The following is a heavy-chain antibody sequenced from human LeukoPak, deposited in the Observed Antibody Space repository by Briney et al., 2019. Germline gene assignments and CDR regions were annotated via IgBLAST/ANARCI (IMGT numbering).Heavy chain of an antibody. CDR1: GLAFSSYA. CDR3: AKYAIPANPFFDY. V-gene: IGHV3-23*01. D-gene: IGHD2-8*01. CDR2: ISVASNT. Sequence: PGGSLRLSCAASGLAFSSYAMSWVRQAPGKGLEWVSTISVASNTFYADSVKGRFTISRDNSKNTVYLQMDSLRAEDTAIYYCAKYAIPANPFFDYWGQGTLVPVSS. J-gene: IGHJ4*02.